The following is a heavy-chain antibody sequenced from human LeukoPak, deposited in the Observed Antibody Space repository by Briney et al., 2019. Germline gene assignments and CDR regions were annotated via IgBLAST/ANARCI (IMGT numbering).Heavy chain of an antibody. CDR3: ARAYDFWSGWYIDY. CDR1: GYTFTGYY. Sequence: GASVKVSCKASGYTFTGYYMHWGRQAPGQGLEWMGWINPNSGGTNYAQKFQGRVTMTRDTSISTAYMELSRLRSDDTAVYYCARAYDFWSGWYIDYWGQGTLVTVSS. D-gene: IGHD3-3*01. CDR2: INPNSGGT. V-gene: IGHV1-2*02. J-gene: IGHJ4*02.